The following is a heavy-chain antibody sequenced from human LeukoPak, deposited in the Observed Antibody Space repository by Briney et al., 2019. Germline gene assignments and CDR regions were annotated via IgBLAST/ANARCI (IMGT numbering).Heavy chain of an antibody. CDR2: ISGSGGST. Sequence: PGGSLRLSCAASGFTFSSYAMSWVRQAPGKGLEWVSGISGSGGSTYYADSVKGRFTISRDNSKNTLYLQMNSLRAEDTAVYYCAKGWFRYCSSTSCYSPFDYWGQGTLVTVSS. J-gene: IGHJ4*02. CDR1: GFTFSSYA. V-gene: IGHV3-23*01. CDR3: AKGWFRYCSSTSCYSPFDY. D-gene: IGHD2-2*01.